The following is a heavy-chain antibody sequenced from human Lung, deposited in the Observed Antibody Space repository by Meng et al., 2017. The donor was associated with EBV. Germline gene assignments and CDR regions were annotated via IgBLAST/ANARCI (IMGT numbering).Heavy chain of an antibody. J-gene: IGHJ5*02. CDR2: IYWDDDK. Sequence: ITMKDPGPTLVQPTQTPTLTCTFSGFSLSTSEVGVGWIRQPPGKALEWLAVIYWDDDKRYSPSLKSRLTITKDTSKNQVVLTLTNMDPVDTATYYCALFTRSWFDPWGQGTLVTVSS. D-gene: IGHD2-2*01. CDR1: GFSLSTSEVG. CDR3: ALFTRSWFDP. V-gene: IGHV2-5*02.